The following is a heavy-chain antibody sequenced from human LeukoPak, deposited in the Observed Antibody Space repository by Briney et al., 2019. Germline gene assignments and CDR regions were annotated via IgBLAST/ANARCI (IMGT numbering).Heavy chain of an antibody. CDR2: INPSGGST. Sequence: ASVKVSCKASGYTFTSYYTHWVRHAPGQGLEWMGIINPSGGSTSYAQKFQGRVTMTRDMSTSTVYMELSSLRSEDTAVYYCARSPPFGETKGLFDPWGQGTLVTVSS. V-gene: IGHV1-46*01. CDR1: GYTFTSYY. CDR3: ARSPPFGETKGLFDP. J-gene: IGHJ5*02. D-gene: IGHD3-10*01.